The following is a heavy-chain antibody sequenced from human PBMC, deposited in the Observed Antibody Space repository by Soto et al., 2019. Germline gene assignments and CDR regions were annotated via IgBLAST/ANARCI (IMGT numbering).Heavy chain of an antibody. D-gene: IGHD6-6*01. CDR3: ARSIAARPPSDYYYGMDV. J-gene: IGHJ6*02. CDR1: GFTFSSYS. CDR2: ISSSSSYI. V-gene: IGHV3-21*01. Sequence: GGSLRLSCSASGFTFSSYSMNWVRQAPGKGLEWVSSISSSSSYIYYADSVKGRFTISRDNAKNSLYLQMNSLRAEDTAVYYCARSIAARPPSDYYYGMDVWGQGTTVTVPS.